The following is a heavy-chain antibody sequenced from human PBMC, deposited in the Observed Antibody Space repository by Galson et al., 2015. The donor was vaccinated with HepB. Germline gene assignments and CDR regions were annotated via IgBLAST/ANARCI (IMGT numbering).Heavy chain of an antibody. V-gene: IGHV3-23*01. CDR1: GFNFRFFA. D-gene: IGHD2-15*01. J-gene: IGHJ5*02. Sequence: SLRLSCAASGFNFRFFAMSWVRQAPGKGLEWVSDISGSGRKTNYADSVKGRFTVSRDNSRNTLYLQMSSLTAEDTAIYYCAKDVRGGGQWWPDDHWGQGTLVTVAS. CDR3: AKDVRGGGQWWPDDH. CDR2: ISGSGRKT.